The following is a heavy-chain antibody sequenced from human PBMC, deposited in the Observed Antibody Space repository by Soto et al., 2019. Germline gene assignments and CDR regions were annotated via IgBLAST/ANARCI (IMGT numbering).Heavy chain of an antibody. Sequence: QVQLVQSGAEVKKPGASVKVSCKASGYTFTDYDLNWVRQAPGQGLEWMGWISAYNGNTNYAQKFQGRVTMTTDTFTSTAYMELRSLRSDDTAVYYCARGRFDYVWGSYPGGYWGQGTLVTVSS. D-gene: IGHD3-16*02. CDR2: ISAYNGNT. CDR3: ARGRFDYVWGSYPGGY. V-gene: IGHV1-18*01. CDR1: GYTFTDYD. J-gene: IGHJ4*02.